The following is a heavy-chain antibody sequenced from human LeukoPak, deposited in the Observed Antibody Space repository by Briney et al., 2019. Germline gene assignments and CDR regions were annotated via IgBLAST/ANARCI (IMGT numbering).Heavy chain of an antibody. CDR2: MNWISDFK. Sequence: GRSLRLSCAASGFNFDDSAIHWVSQAPGKGLEWVSAMNWISDFKAYADSVKGRFTISRDNDKNSVHLQMNSLRPEDMAVYYCAKGPKENWYFDLWGRGTLVTVSS. CDR1: GFNFDDSA. J-gene: IGHJ2*01. CDR3: AKGPKENWYFDL. V-gene: IGHV3-9*03.